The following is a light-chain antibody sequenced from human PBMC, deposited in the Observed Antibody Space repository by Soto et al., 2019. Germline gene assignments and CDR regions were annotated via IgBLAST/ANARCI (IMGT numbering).Light chain of an antibody. J-gene: IGKJ1*01. CDR1: QSLSSY. CDR3: QQCNSYPWT. CDR2: EAS. V-gene: IGKV1-5*03. Sequence: ITHSPPTLSASLCETATLSFRASQSLSSYLAWYQQKPGQAPRLLIYEASSMDTGIPARFSGSGSGTEFTLTISSLQSEDFATYYCQQCNSYPWTFGQGTKVDIK.